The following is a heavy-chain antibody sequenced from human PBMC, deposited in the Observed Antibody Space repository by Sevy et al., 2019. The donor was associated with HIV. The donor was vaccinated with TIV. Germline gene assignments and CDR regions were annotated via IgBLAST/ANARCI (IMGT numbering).Heavy chain of an antibody. D-gene: IGHD3-22*01. Sequence: GGSLRLSCAASGFTFSNYAMNWVRQAPGKGLEWVSGISGSGGSGDKTNYADSVKSRFIISRDDSKNSLYLQLNSLRAEDTAIYYCARKYDSSGYCDYWGQGTLVTVSS. CDR2: ISGSGGSGDKT. V-gene: IGHV3-23*01. CDR3: ARKYDSSGYCDY. J-gene: IGHJ4*02. CDR1: GFTFSNYA.